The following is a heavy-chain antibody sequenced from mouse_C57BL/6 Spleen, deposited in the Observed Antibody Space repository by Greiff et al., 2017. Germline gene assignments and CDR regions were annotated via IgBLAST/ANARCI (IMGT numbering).Heavy chain of an antibody. CDR3: ARRGVTTPYFDY. J-gene: IGHJ2*01. CDR2: ISSGGSYT. D-gene: IGHD2-2*01. V-gene: IGHV5-6*02. CDR1: GFTFSSYG. Sequence: EVKLMESGGDLVKPGGSLKLSCAASGFTFSSYGMSWVRQTPDKRLEWVATISSGGSYTYYPDSVKGRFTISRDNAKNTLYLQMGSLKSEDTAMYYCARRGVTTPYFDYWGQGTTLTVSS.